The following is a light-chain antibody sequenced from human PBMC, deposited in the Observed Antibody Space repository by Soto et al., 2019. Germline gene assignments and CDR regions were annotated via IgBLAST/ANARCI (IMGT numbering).Light chain of an antibody. CDR1: SSDVGGYNY. Sequence: QSVLTRPASVSGSPGQSITISCTGTSSDVGGYNYVSWYQQHPGKAPKLMIYEVSNRPSGVSNRFSGSKSGNTASLTISGLQAEDEADYYCSSYTSSSTHVVFGVGTRVTVL. CDR2: EVS. CDR3: SSYTSSSTHVV. J-gene: IGLJ2*01. V-gene: IGLV2-14*01.